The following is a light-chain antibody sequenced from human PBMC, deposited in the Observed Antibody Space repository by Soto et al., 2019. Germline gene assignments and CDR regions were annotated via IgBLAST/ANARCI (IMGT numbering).Light chain of an antibody. Sequence: QSVLTQPASVSGSPGQSITISCTGTSSDVGGYNYVSWYQQHPGKAPKLMIYDVSNRPSGVSNRFSGSKSGNTASLTISGLQAEDEADYYCCSYTSSRTLVFGGGTKLTVL. CDR3: CSYTSSRTLV. CDR2: DVS. CDR1: SSDVGGYNY. J-gene: IGLJ2*01. V-gene: IGLV2-14*01.